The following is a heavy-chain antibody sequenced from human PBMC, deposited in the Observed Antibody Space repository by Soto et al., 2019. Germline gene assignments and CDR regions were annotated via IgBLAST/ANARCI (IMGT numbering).Heavy chain of an antibody. Sequence: ASVKVSCKASGYTFTSYGISWVRQAPGQGLEWMGWISAYNGNTNYAQKLQGRVTMTTDTSTSTAYMELRSLRSDDTAVYYCARTPPVDYDFWSGSHYYYGMDVWG. CDR1: GYTFTSYG. V-gene: IGHV1-18*01. J-gene: IGHJ6*02. CDR2: ISAYNGNT. D-gene: IGHD3-3*01. CDR3: ARTPPVDYDFWSGSHYYYGMDV.